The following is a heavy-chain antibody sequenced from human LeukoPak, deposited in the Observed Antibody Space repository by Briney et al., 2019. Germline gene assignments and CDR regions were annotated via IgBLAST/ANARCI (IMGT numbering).Heavy chain of an antibody. Sequence: GGSLRLSCAASGFTFSRFAMSWVRQAPGKGLEWVSAISGSGGSTYYADSVKGRFTISRDNSKNTLYLQMDSLRAEDTAVYYCARNRGWLQFDYWGQGTLVTVSS. CDR3: ARNRGWLQFDY. J-gene: IGHJ4*02. CDR2: ISGSGGST. V-gene: IGHV3-23*01. D-gene: IGHD5-12*01. CDR1: GFTFSRFA.